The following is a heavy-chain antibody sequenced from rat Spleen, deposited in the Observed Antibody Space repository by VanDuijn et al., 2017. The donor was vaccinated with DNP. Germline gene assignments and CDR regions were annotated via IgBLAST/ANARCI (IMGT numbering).Heavy chain of an antibody. V-gene: IGHV4-2*01. CDR1: GFNFNDYW. CDR3: AKGPNYGGWSDYFDY. CDR2: TNKDSSTI. Sequence: EVKLVESGGGLVQPGRSLKLSCAASGFNFNDYWMGWVRQAPGKGLEWIGQTNKDSSTINNVQALKEKITISRDSVKKTLYLQMGKLRSEDTAIYYCAKGPNYGGWSDYFDYWSQGVMVTVSS. J-gene: IGHJ2*01. D-gene: IGHD1-11*01.